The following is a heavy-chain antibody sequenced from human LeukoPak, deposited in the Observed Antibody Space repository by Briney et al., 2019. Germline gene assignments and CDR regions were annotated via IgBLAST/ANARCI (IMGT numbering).Heavy chain of an antibody. CDR3: ARESRIAAAGYIDY. J-gene: IGHJ4*02. CDR1: GYTFTRYY. D-gene: IGHD6-13*01. V-gene: IGHV1-2*02. CDR2: INPNSGGT. Sequence: SVKVSCKASGYTFTRYYMYWVRQAPGQGLEWMGCINPNSGGTNYAQKFQGRLTMTRDTSISTAYMELSRLRSDDTAVYYCARESRIAAAGYIDYWGQGTLVTVSS.